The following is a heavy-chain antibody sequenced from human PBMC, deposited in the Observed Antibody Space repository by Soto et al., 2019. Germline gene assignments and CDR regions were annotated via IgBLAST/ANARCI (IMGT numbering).Heavy chain of an antibody. J-gene: IGHJ4*02. V-gene: IGHV1-18*04. CDR1: GYTFTSYA. Sequence: QVQLVQSGAEVKKPGASVKVSCKASGYTFTSYAFNWVRQAPGQGLEWRGWISAYSGNTNYAQKFQGRGTMTTDTSTGTAYMELRSLKSDDTAVYYWARDHTVLDYWGQRTLVTVSS. CDR2: ISAYSGNT. CDR3: ARDHTVLDY. D-gene: IGHD4-17*01.